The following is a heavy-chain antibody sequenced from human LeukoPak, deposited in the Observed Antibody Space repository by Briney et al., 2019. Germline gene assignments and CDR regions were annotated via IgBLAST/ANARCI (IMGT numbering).Heavy chain of an antibody. Sequence: ASVKVSCKASGYTFTSYYMHWVRQAPGQGLEWMGIIDPSGGSTSYAQKFQGRVTMTRDTSTSTVYMELSSLRSEDTAVYYCARGVAVVPAANGLDRPCYWGQGTLVTVSS. V-gene: IGHV1-46*01. CDR3: ARGVAVVPAANGLDRPCY. CDR1: GYTFTSYY. J-gene: IGHJ4*02. D-gene: IGHD2-2*01. CDR2: IDPSGGST.